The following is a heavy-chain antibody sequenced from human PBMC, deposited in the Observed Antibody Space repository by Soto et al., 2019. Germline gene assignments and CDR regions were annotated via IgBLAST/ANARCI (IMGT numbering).Heavy chain of an antibody. D-gene: IGHD3-22*01. CDR2: IKQDGSEK. CDR1: GFTFSSYW. CDR3: ARDFYDSSCYYYLVNLGFDY. J-gene: IGHJ4*02. Sequence: GGSLRLSCAASGFTFSSYWMSWVRQAPGKGLEWVANIKQDGSEKYYVDSVKGRFTISRDNAKNSLYLQMNSLRAEDTAVYYCARDFYDSSCYYYLVNLGFDYWGQGPLVTVS. V-gene: IGHV3-7*05.